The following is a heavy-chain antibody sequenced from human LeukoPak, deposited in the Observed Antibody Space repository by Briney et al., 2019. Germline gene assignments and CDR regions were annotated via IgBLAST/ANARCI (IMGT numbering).Heavy chain of an antibody. Sequence: PSETLSLTCTVSGGSISSYYWSWIRQPPGKGLEWIGEINHSGSTNYNPSLKSRVTISVDTSKNQFSLKLSSVTAADTAVYYCARGSQYGRFDYWGQGTLVTVSS. V-gene: IGHV4-34*01. CDR1: GGSISSYY. D-gene: IGHD1-26*01. CDR3: ARGSQYGRFDY. J-gene: IGHJ4*02. CDR2: INHSGST.